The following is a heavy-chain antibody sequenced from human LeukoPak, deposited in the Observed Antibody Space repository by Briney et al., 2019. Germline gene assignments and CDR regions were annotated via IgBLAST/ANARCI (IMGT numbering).Heavy chain of an antibody. CDR1: GFTFSSYG. V-gene: IGHV3-30*18. CDR3: AKDRAVALPETNFDI. Sequence: GGSLRLSCAASGFTFSSYGMHWVRQAPGKGLEWVAVISYDGSNKYYADSVKGRFTVSRDNSKNTLYLQMNSLRAEDTAVYYCAKDRAVALPETNFDIWGQGTMVTVSS. CDR2: ISYDGSNK. D-gene: IGHD4-23*01. J-gene: IGHJ3*02.